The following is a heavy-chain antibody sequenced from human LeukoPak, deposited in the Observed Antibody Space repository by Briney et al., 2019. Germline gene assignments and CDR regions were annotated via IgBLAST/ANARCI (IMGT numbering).Heavy chain of an antibody. D-gene: IGHD3-10*01. CDR3: ARYGSGSYYSYYYYYMDV. Sequence: ASVKVSCKASGYTFTSYGISWVRQAPGQGLEWMGWISAYNGNTNYAQKLQGRVTMTTDTYTSTAYMELRSLRSDDTAVYYCARYGSGSYYSYYYYYMDVWGKGTTVTVSS. CDR1: GYTFTSYG. CDR2: ISAYNGNT. J-gene: IGHJ6*03. V-gene: IGHV1-18*01.